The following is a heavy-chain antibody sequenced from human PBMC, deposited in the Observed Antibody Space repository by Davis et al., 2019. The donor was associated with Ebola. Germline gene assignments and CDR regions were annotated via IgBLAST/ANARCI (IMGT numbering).Heavy chain of an antibody. D-gene: IGHD1-1*01. CDR1: GFTFSLTD. CDR2: INGAAWST. J-gene: IGHJ5*02. Sequence: GESLKISCAASGFTFSLTDMNWFRQAPGRGPKWVANINGAAWSTSYADSVKGRFTISRDNSKNMLYLQMDSLRIEDTAQYFCAGDPNWESGSWGQGTPVSVSS. V-gene: IGHV3-23*01. CDR3: AGDPNWESGS.